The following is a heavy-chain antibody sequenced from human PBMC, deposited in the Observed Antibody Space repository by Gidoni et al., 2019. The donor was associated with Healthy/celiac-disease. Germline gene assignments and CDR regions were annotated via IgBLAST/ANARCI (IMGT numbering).Heavy chain of an antibody. J-gene: IGHJ3*02. CDR1: GFTCRSYS. V-gene: IGHV3-30*18. CDR3: AKILYTMGSDYSDAFDI. CDR2: ISYDGSNK. D-gene: IGHD4-17*01. Sequence: QVQLVESVGVVVQPGRSLRLSCAASGFTCRSYSMHWVRQAPGKGLEWVAVISYDGSNKYYADSVKGRFTISRDNSKNTLYLQMNSLRAEDTAVYYCAKILYTMGSDYSDAFDIWGQGTMVTVSS.